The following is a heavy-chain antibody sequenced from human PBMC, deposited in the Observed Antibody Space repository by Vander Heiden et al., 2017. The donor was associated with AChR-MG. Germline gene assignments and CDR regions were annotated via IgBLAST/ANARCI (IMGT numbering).Heavy chain of an antibody. CDR1: GGTFSSSA. V-gene: IGHV1-69*06. CDR3: ARELIGDERFGEVSFYYYYGMDV. D-gene: IGHD3-10*01. J-gene: IGHJ6*02. CDR2: IIPIFGTA. Sequence: QVQLVQSGAEVKKPGSSVKVSCKASGGTFSSSAISWVRQAPGQGLEWMGGIIPIFGTANYEQKFQGRVTMTADKSTSTAYMELSSLRSEDTAVYYCARELIGDERFGEVSFYYYYGMDVWGQGTTVTVSS.